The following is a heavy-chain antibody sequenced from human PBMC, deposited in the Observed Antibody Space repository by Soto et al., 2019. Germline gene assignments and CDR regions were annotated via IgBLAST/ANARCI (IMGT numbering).Heavy chain of an antibody. CDR3: ALSVRRGENYDMLTGTDY. CDR2: INHSGST. D-gene: IGHD3-9*01. CDR1: GGSFSGYY. V-gene: IGHV4-34*01. J-gene: IGHJ4*02. Sequence: QVQLQQWGAGLLKPSETLSLTCAVYGGSFSGYYWSWIRQPPGKGLEWIGEINHSGSTNYNPSLKSRVTISVDTSKNQFSLKLSSVTAADTAVYYCALSVRRGENYDMLTGTDYWGQGTLVTVS.